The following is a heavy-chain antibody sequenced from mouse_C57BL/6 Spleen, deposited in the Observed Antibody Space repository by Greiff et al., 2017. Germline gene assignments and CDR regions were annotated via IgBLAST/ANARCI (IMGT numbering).Heavy chain of an antibody. CDR1: GYSITSGYY. CDR3: ARDWDVDYAMDY. D-gene: IGHD4-1*01. Sequence: EVQLQESGPGLVKPSQSLSLTCSVTGYSITSGYYWNWIRQFPGNKLEWMGYISYDGSNNYNPSLKNRISITRDTSKNQFFLKLNSVTTEDTATYYGARDWDVDYAMDYWGQGTSVTVSS. V-gene: IGHV3-6*01. CDR2: ISYDGSN. J-gene: IGHJ4*01.